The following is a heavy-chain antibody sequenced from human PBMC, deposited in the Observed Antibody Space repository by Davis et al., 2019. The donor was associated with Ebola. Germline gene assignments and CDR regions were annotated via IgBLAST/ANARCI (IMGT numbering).Heavy chain of an antibody. J-gene: IGHJ4*02. CDR3: ARDSAPYYDFWGGYYSY. D-gene: IGHD3-3*01. CDR1: GFTFSNYW. Sequence: GESLKISCAASGFTFSNYWMSWVRQAPGKGLEWVANINQDGSENYYADSVKGRFSISRDNAKNSLYLQINSLRPEDTALYYCARDSAPYYDFWGGYYSYWGQGTLVTVSS. CDR2: INQDGSEN. V-gene: IGHV3-7*01.